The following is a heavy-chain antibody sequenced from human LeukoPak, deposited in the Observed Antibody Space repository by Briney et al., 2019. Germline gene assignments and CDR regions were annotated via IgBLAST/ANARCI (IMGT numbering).Heavy chain of an antibody. CDR2: ISAYNGNT. CDR1: GYTFTSYG. D-gene: IGHD3-9*01. J-gene: IGHJ3*02. Sequence: ASVKVSCKASGYTFTSYGISWVRQAPGQGLEWMGWISAYNGNTNYAQKLQGRVTMTTDTSTSTAYMELRSLRSDDTAVYYCARDTYYDILTGYYFNPVFRRTDAFDIWGQGTMVTVSS. V-gene: IGHV1-18*01. CDR3: ARDTYYDILTGYYFNPVFRRTDAFDI.